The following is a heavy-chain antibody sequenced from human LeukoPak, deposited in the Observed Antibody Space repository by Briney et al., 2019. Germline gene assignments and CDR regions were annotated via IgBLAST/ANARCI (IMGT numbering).Heavy chain of an antibody. D-gene: IGHD2-8*01. CDR1: GFTFSSYG. V-gene: IGHV3-30*03. J-gene: IGHJ4*02. Sequence: PGRSLRLSCAASGFTFSSYGMHWVRQAPGKGLEWVAVISYDGSNKYYADSVKGRFTISRDNAKNSLYLQMNSLRAEDTAVYYCASGAMVYAMSFDYWGQGTLVTVSS. CDR2: ISYDGSNK. CDR3: ASGAMVYAMSFDY.